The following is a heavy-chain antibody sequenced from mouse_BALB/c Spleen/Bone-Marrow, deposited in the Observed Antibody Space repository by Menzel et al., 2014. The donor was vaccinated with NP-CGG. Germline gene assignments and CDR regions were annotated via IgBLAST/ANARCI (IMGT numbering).Heavy chain of an antibody. CDR3: TRSDGYYVPHWYFDV. CDR1: GYTFTSYY. CDR2: INPSNGGT. Sequence: VQLQQSGAELVKPGASVKLSCKASGYTFTSYYMYWVKQRPGQGLEWIGEINPSNGGTNFNEKFKSKATLTVDKSSSTAYMQLSSLTSEDSAVYYCTRSDGYYVPHWYFDVWGAGTTATVSS. D-gene: IGHD2-3*01. J-gene: IGHJ1*01. V-gene: IGHV1S81*02.